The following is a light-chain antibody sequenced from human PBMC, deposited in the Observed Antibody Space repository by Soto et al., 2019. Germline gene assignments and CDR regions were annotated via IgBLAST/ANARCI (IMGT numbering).Light chain of an antibody. CDR2: GAS. V-gene: IGKV3-15*01. J-gene: IGKJ5*01. CDR3: QQYNNWPLT. CDR1: QSVSTN. Sequence: EIVMTQSPATLSVSPGERATLSCRASQSVSTNLAWYQQKPGQAPRLLISGASTRATGIPGRFSGSGSGTEFTLTISSLESEDFAVYYCQQYNNWPLTFGQGTRLEIK.